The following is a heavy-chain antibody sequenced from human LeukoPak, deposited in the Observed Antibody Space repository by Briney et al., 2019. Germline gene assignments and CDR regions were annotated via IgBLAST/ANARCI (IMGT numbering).Heavy chain of an antibody. Sequence: GGSLRLSCAASGFTFSSYAMSWVRQAPGKGLECVSAISGSGGSTYYADSVKGRFTISRDNSKNTLYLQMNSLRAEDTAVYYCAKVGDYDILTGSPPFDYWGQGTLVTVSS. D-gene: IGHD3-9*01. CDR2: ISGSGGST. CDR1: GFTFSSYA. V-gene: IGHV3-23*01. CDR3: AKVGDYDILTGSPPFDY. J-gene: IGHJ4*02.